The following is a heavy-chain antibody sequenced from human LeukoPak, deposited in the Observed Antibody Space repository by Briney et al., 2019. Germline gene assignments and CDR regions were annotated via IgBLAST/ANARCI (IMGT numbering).Heavy chain of an antibody. CDR1: GFTFSNYA. V-gene: IGHV3-23*01. CDR2: PSGTGGST. D-gene: IGHD2-2*02. CDR3: ARGLYNGGYIQY. J-gene: IGHJ1*01. Sequence: GGSLRLSCAASGFTFSNYAMSWVRQAPGKGLEWVSTPSGTGGSTYYAGSVKGRFTISRDNSKNTLYLQVSSLRAEDTAVYYCARGLYNGGYIQYWGQGTLVTVSS.